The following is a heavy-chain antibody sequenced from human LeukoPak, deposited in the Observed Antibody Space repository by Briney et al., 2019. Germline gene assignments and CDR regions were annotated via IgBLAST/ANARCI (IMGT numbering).Heavy chain of an antibody. V-gene: IGHV3-7*01. D-gene: IGHD6-19*01. CDR1: GFTFGDTW. J-gene: IGHJ4*02. CDR2: IKQDGSEK. CDR3: ARRGSSGCFDY. Sequence: GGALRLSCAASGFTFGDTWMNWVRQVPGQGLEWVANIKQDGSEKFYVASVKGRFTISRDNGKSSLYLQMNSLRAEDTAVYYCARRGSSGCFDYWGQGTLVTVSS.